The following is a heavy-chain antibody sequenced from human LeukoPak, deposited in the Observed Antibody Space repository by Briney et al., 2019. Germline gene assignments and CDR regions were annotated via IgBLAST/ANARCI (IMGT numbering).Heavy chain of an antibody. CDR1: GGSISSYY. J-gene: IGHJ4*02. CDR2: IYYSGST. V-gene: IGHV4-59*01. D-gene: IGHD5-18*01. Sequence: PSETLSLTCTVSGGSISSYYWSWIRQPPGKGLEWIGHIYYSGSTNYNPSLKSRVTISIDTSKNQFSLRLTSVTAADTTVYYCARGAAGYSYGWGQGTLVTVSS. CDR3: ARGAAGYSYG.